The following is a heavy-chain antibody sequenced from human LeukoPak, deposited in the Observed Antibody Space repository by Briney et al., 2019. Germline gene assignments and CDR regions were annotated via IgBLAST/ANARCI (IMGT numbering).Heavy chain of an antibody. Sequence: SETLSLTCTVSGGSISSFYWSWIRQPAGKGLEWIGRIYSGGITNYSPSLKSRVTMSVDTPNNQFSLKLTSMTAADTAVYYCARNPCGGGTCHHYFDYWGRGTLVTVSS. J-gene: IGHJ4*02. CDR2: IYSGGIT. CDR3: ARNPCGGGTCHHYFDY. V-gene: IGHV4-4*07. CDR1: GGSISSFY. D-gene: IGHD2-21*01.